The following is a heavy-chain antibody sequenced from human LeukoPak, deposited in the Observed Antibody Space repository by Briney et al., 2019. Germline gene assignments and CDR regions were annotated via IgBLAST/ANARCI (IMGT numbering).Heavy chain of an antibody. Sequence: GGSLRLSCAASGFTFSSYWTHWVRQAPGKGLVWVSRINGDGSSTSYADSVKGRFTISRDNAKNTLYLQMNSLRAEDTAVYYCXRDPYNSGSFWGQGTLVTVSS. D-gene: IGHD3-10*01. CDR1: GFTFSSYW. J-gene: IGHJ4*02. CDR2: INGDGSST. CDR3: XRDPYNSGSF. V-gene: IGHV3-74*01.